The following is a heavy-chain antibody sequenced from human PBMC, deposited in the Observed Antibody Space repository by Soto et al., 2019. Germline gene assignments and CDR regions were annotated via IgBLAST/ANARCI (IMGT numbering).Heavy chain of an antibody. Sequence: GASVKVSCKASGYTFTGFLIHWVRQAPGQGLEWMGWINPYNGNTNYAQKLQGRVTMTTDTSTSTAYMELRSLRSDDTVVYYCARGYSSSWRTGMDVWGQGTTVTVSS. V-gene: IGHV1-18*04. CDR3: ARGYSSSWRTGMDV. CDR2: INPYNGNT. CDR1: GYTFTGFL. J-gene: IGHJ6*02. D-gene: IGHD6-13*01.